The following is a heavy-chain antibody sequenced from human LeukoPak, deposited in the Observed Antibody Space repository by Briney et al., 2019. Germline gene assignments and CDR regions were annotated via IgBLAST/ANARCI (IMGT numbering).Heavy chain of an antibody. J-gene: IGHJ3*02. CDR3: AILVGVLTGPDAFDI. CDR1: GYTFTSYG. Sequence: GASVKVSCKASGYTFTSYGISWVRQAPGQGLDWMGWISAYNGNTNYAQKLQGRVTMTTDTSTSTAYMELRSLRSDDTAVYYCAILVGVLTGPDAFDIWGQGTMVTVSS. CDR2: ISAYNGNT. V-gene: IGHV1-18*01. D-gene: IGHD3-9*01.